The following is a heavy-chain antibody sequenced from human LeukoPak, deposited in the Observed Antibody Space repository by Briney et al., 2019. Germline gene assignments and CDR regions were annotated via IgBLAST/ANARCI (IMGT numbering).Heavy chain of an antibody. J-gene: IGHJ4*02. CDR1: GFTFSSYG. CDR2: ISGSGGST. Sequence: GGSLRLSCAASGFTFSSYGRSWLRQAPGKGLEWVSDISGSGGSTYYADSVKGRFTISRDNSKNTLYLQMNSLRAEDTGVYYCAKEVRLPRPIYFDYWGQGTLVTVSS. V-gene: IGHV3-23*01. D-gene: IGHD2-21*01. CDR3: AKEVRLPRPIYFDY.